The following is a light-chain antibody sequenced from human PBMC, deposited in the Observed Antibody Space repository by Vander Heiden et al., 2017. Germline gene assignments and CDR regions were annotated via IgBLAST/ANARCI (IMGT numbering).Light chain of an antibody. CDR2: AAS. J-gene: IGKJ5*01. CDR3: QQYEDLPPT. CDR1: LDITNY. Sequence: DDQLTKSPSSLPASVGDKITITCQASLDITNYLNWYQQKPGKAPKLLIYAASNLETGVPSRFSGSGSGTHFTFTISSLQPEDFATYYCQQYEDLPPTFGQGTRLEMK. V-gene: IGKV1-33*01.